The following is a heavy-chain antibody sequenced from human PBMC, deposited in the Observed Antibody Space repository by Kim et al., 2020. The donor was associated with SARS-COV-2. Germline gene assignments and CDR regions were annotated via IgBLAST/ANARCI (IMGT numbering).Heavy chain of an antibody. V-gene: IGHV3-30*18. D-gene: IGHD3-10*01. CDR1: GFTFSSYG. Sequence: GGSLRLSCAASGFTFSSYGMHWVRQAPGKGLEWVAVISYDGSNKYYADSVKGRFTISRDNSKNTLYLQMNSLRAEDTAVYYCAKGEDSVDPGTFDYWGQG. CDR3: AKGEDSVDPGTFDY. J-gene: IGHJ4*02. CDR2: ISYDGSNK.